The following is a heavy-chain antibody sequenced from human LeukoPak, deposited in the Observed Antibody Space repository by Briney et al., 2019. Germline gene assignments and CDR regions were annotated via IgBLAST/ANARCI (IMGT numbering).Heavy chain of an antibody. J-gene: IGHJ4*02. V-gene: IGHV3-30-3*02. Sequence: GGSLRLSCAASGFTFSSYAMHWVRQAPGKGLEWVAVISYDGSNKYYADSVKGRSTISRDNSKNTLYLQMNSLRAEDTAVYYCAKLVGGSAAIVDYWGQGTLVTVSS. CDR1: GFTFSSYA. CDR2: ISYDGSNK. D-gene: IGHD2-2*02. CDR3: AKLVGGSAAIVDY.